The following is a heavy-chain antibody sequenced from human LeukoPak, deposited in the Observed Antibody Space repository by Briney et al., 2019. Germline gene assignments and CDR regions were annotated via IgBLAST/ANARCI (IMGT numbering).Heavy chain of an antibody. D-gene: IGHD3-22*01. CDR3: ARGGGYYDSSGYYLFDY. V-gene: IGHV1-46*01. J-gene: IGHJ4*02. CDR1: GYTFTSYY. CDR2: INPSGGST. Sequence: ASVKVSCKASGYTFTSYYMHWVRQAPGQGLEWMGIINPSGGSTSYAQKFRGRVTMTRDMSTSTVYMELSSLRSEDTAVYYCARGGGYYDSSGYYLFDYWGQGTLVTVSS.